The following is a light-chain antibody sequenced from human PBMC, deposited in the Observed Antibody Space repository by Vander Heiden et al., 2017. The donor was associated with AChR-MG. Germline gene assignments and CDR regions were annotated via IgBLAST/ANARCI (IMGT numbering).Light chain of an antibody. CDR1: QGISSY. J-gene: IGKJ4*01. CDR2: AAS. V-gene: IGKV1-9*01. CDR3: QQLNSYPLT. Sequence: QLTQSPSFLSASVGDRVTITCRASQGISSYLAWYQQKPGKAPKLLIYAASTLQSGVPSRFSGSGSGTEFTLTISSLQPEDFATYYCQQLNSYPLTFGGGTKVEIK.